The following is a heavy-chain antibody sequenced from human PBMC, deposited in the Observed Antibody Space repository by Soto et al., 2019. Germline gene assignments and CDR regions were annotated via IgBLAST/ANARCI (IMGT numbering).Heavy chain of an antibody. Sequence: GGSLRLSCAASGFTFSSYSMNWVRQAPGKGLEWVSYISSSSSTIYYADSVKGRFTISRDNAKNSLYLQMNSLRDEDTAVYYCARDRYGDYESYADYWGQGTLVTVSS. CDR1: GFTFSSYS. CDR3: ARDRYGDYESYADY. V-gene: IGHV3-48*02. CDR2: ISSSSSTI. J-gene: IGHJ4*02. D-gene: IGHD4-17*01.